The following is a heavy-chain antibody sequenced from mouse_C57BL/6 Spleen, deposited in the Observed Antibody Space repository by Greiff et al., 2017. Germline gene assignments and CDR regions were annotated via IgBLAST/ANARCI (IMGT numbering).Heavy chain of an antibody. J-gene: IGHJ4*01. CDR2: ISSGGDYI. Sequence: EVQLVESGEGLVKPGGSLKLSCAASGFTFSSYAMSWVRQTPEKRLEWVAYISSGGDYIYYADTVKGRFTISRDNARNTLYLQMSSLKSEDTAMYYCTRGERGLGHYYAMDYWGQGTSVTVSS. CDR3: TRGERGLGHYYAMDY. D-gene: IGHD4-1*01. CDR1: GFTFSSYA. V-gene: IGHV5-9-1*02.